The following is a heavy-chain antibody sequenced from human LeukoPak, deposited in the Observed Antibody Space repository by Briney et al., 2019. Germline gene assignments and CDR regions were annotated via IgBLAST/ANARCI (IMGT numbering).Heavy chain of an antibody. J-gene: IGHJ4*02. D-gene: IGHD6-19*01. CDR2: ISSSSSTI. CDR1: GFTFSSYS. V-gene: IGHV3-48*02. Sequence: PGGSLRLSCAASGFTFSSYSMNLVRQAPGKGLEWVSYISSSSSTIYYADSVKGRFTISRDNAKNSLYLQMNSLRDEDTAVYYCASTSSGWEKFDSWGQGTLVTVSS. CDR3: ASTSSGWEKFDS.